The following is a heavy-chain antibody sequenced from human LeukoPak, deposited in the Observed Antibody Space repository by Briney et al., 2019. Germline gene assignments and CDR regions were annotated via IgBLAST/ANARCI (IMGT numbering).Heavy chain of an antibody. V-gene: IGHV4-59*01. CDR2: NYYSGST. D-gene: IGHD2-15*01. Sequence: SETLSLTCTVSGASISSYYWSWIRQPPGKGLEGSGYNYYSGSTNYNPSLKSRVTISVDTSKNQFSLKLSSVTAADTAVYYCARGMVVAATTNDAFDIWGQGTMVTVSS. CDR1: GASISSYY. J-gene: IGHJ3*02. CDR3: ARGMVVAATTNDAFDI.